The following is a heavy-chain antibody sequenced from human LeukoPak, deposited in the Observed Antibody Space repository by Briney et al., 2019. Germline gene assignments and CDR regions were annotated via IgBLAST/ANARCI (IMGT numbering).Heavy chain of an antibody. CDR1: GGSISSSSYY. CDR2: ISRSGSTI. CDR3: AKDVGGLRDAFDI. D-gene: IGHD5-12*01. Sequence: LSLTCTVSGGSISSSSYYWGWIRQPPGKGLEWVSYISRSGSTIYYADSVKGRFTISRDNAKNSLYLQMNSLRAEDTALYYCAKDVGGLRDAFDIWGQGTMVTVSS. J-gene: IGHJ3*02. V-gene: IGHV3-11*01.